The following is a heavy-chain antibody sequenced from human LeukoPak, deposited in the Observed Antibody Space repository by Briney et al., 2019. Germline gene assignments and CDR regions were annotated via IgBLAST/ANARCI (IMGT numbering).Heavy chain of an antibody. CDR3: ARVRSGSSYDAFDI. J-gene: IGHJ3*02. CDR1: GGSISSSSYY. V-gene: IGHV4-39*07. Sequence: PSETLSLTCTVSGGSISSSSYYWGWIRQPPGKGLEWIGSIYYSGSTYYNLSLKSRVTISVDTSKNQFSLKLSSVTAADTAVYYCARVRSGSSYDAFDIWGQGTMVTVSS. D-gene: IGHD1-26*01. CDR2: IYYSGST.